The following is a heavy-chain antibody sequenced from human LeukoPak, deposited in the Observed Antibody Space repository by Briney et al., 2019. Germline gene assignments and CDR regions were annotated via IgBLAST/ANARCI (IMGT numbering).Heavy chain of an antibody. V-gene: IGHV3-7*01. J-gene: IGHJ3*02. CDR2: IKQDGSEK. Sequence: QPGGSLRLSCAASGFTFSSYWMSWVRQAPGKGPEWVANIKQDGSEKYYVDSVKGRFTIPRDNAKNSLYLQMNSLRAEDTAVYYCARDAFSRISVFGVVSDAFDIWGQGTMVTVSS. CDR1: GFTFSSYW. D-gene: IGHD3-3*01. CDR3: ARDAFSRISVFGVVSDAFDI.